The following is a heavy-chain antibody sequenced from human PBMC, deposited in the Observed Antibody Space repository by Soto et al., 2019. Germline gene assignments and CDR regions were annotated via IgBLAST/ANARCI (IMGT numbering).Heavy chain of an antibody. CDR3: ASMGYHYGSGSYPLDY. CDR2: IYNSGST. J-gene: IGHJ4*02. CDR1: GGSISSYY. D-gene: IGHD3-10*01. V-gene: IGHV4-59*08. Sequence: QVQLQESGPGLVKPSETLSLTCTVSGGSISSYYWTWIRQPPGKGLEWIGFIYNSGSTHYNPSLRSRVTRSGDTSKNQFSLKRRSVPAADTAVYYCASMGYHYGSGSYPLDYWGQGTLVTVSS.